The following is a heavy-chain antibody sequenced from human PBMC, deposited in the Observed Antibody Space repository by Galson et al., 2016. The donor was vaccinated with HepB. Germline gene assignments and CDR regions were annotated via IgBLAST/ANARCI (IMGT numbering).Heavy chain of an antibody. V-gene: IGHV1-18*04. CDR3: ARDWDFNMDV. D-gene: IGHD1-26*01. CDR1: GYIFTSSG. CDR2: SNLYDGTI. Sequence: SVKVSCNASGYIFTSSGISWMRQAPGQGLEWVGWSNLYDGTINYARKFQGRVSLTTDTSTSTAYIELRSLRFDDPAVYYCARDWDFNMDVWGKGTTVTVSS. J-gene: IGHJ6*03.